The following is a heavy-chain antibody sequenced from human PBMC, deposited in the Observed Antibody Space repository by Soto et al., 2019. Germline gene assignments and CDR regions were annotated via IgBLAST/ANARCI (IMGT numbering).Heavy chain of an antibody. J-gene: IGHJ6*02. CDR2: IKEDGSEK. V-gene: IGHV3-7*01. CDR3: ARGWGYFDSSGFPYLYAMDV. D-gene: IGHD3-22*01. CDR1: TFSTYW. Sequence: TFSTYWMSWVRQAPGKGLEWVANIKEDGSEKYYVDSVEGRFTISRDNAKNSLYLQMTSLRAEDTALYYCARGWGYFDSSGFPYLYAMDVWGQGTTVTVSS.